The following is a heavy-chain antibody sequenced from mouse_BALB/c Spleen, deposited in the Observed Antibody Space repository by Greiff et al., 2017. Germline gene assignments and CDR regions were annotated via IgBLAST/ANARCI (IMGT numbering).Heavy chain of an antibody. CDR3: ARGCFERGFDD. V-gene: IGHV1S127*01. CDR2: IYSSDSYT. CDR1: CYPFTSYW. J-gene: IGHJ3*01. Sequence: QVQLQQPWAELVKPGASVKIFFKASCYPFTSYWNPRVKQRPGQGLEWIGTIYSSDSYTSYNQKFKGKATFTVDTSSSTAYLQLSSLTSEDTAVYYCARGCFERGFDDWGEGTLVTVSA.